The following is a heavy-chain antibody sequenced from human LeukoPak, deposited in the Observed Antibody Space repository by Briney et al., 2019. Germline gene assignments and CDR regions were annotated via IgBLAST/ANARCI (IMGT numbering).Heavy chain of an antibody. Sequence: GGSLRLSSAASGFTFSSYAMHWGRQAPGKGLGWVAVISYDGSNKSYADSVKGRFTISRDNSKNTLYLQMNSLRAEDTAVYYCARGSSSWYQRRLYYFDYWGQGTLVTVSS. J-gene: IGHJ4*02. V-gene: IGHV3-30*04. CDR1: GFTFSSYA. D-gene: IGHD6-13*01. CDR3: ARGSSSWYQRRLYYFDY. CDR2: ISYDGSNK.